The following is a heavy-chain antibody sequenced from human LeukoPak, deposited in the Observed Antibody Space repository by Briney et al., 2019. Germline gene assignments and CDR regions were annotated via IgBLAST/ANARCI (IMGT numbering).Heavy chain of an antibody. CDR3: ARAPPRLGYCSSTSCYNVRVVWFDP. Sequence: SETLSLTCTVSGGSISSYYWSWIRQPPGKGLEWIGEINHSGSTNYNPSLKSRVTISVDTSKNQFSLKLSSVTAADTAVYYCARAPPRLGYCSSTSCYNVRVVWFDPWGQGTLVTVSS. D-gene: IGHD2-2*02. CDR2: INHSGST. V-gene: IGHV4-34*01. J-gene: IGHJ5*02. CDR1: GGSISSYY.